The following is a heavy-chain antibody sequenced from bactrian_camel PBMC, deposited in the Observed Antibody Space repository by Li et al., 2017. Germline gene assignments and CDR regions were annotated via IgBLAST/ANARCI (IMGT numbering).Heavy chain of an antibody. CDR2: IYTGGGVT. V-gene: IGHV3S1*01. J-gene: IGHJ4*01. CDR3: AASLRGYGPSCLGIRAPSGAFAY. CDR1: GYSSSDC. Sequence: HVQLVESGGGSVQAGGSLRLSCTASGYSSSDCMAWFRQAPGKEREKVAAIYTGGGVTFYLPSIKGRFTLSQDNSTNRLYLQMNSLVPEDTAMYYCAASLRGYGPSCLGIRAPSGAFAYRGQGTQVTVS. D-gene: IGHD5*01.